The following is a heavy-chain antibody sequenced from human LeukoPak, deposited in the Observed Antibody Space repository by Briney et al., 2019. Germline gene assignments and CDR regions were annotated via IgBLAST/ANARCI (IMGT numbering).Heavy chain of an antibody. V-gene: IGHV3-48*03. CDR3: ARTLRNSFGYGNY. Sequence: GGSLRLSCAASGLTFSNYEMNWVRQAPGKGLEWISFISSSGTTIYYADSVKGRFTISRDNAKNSLYLQMNSLRVEDTAIYYCARTLRNSFGYGNYWGQGTLVTVSS. J-gene: IGHJ4*02. CDR2: ISSSGTTI. D-gene: IGHD5-18*01. CDR1: GLTFSNYE.